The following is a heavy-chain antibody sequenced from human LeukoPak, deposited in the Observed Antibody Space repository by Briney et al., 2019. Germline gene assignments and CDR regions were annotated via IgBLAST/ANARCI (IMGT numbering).Heavy chain of an antibody. V-gene: IGHV3-9*03. J-gene: IGHJ6*03. CDR3: AKDIGPGCSSSGGYYYYYYMDV. CDR1: GFTFADYA. Sequence: GGSLTLSCAASGFTFADYAMHWVRPAAGKGLEWVSGISWNKGSKGYADSVKGRSTISRDNDKNSLYLQMYSLRAEEMAVYYCAKDIGPGCSSSGGYYYYYYMDVWGKGTPVTASS. CDR2: ISWNKGSK. D-gene: IGHD6-6*01.